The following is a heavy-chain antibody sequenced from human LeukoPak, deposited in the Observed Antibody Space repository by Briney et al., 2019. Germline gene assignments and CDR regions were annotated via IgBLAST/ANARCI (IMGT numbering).Heavy chain of an antibody. J-gene: IGHJ3*02. D-gene: IGHD2-21*01. CDR3: ARSVSWGLLVRDDAFDI. CDR1: GXSISSYH. V-gene: IGHV4-59*08. CDR2: IHYSGST. Sequence: PSETLSLTCTVSGXSISSYHGIWIRQPPGKGLESIGYIHYSGSTNYNPSLKSRVTTSVDTSKKQFSLKLRSVTAADTAVYYCARSVSWGLLVRDDAFDIWGQGTMVTVSS.